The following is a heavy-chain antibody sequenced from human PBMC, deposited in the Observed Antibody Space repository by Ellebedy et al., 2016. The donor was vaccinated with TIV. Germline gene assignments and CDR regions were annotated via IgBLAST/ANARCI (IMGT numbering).Heavy chain of an antibody. J-gene: IGHJ5*02. CDR2: VHHSGNT. D-gene: IGHD3-3*01. CDR3: ARGVIAAVPVLVFGVFYHWFDP. Sequence: SETLSLTCFVSGDSISSSDSYWGWIRQPPGEGLEWIGSVHHSGNTYYNPSLESRVTISLDTSKNQFSLKLRSVTAADTAVYHCARGVIAAVPVLVFGVFYHWFDPWGQGTLVTVSS. V-gene: IGHV4-39*07. CDR1: GDSISSSDSY.